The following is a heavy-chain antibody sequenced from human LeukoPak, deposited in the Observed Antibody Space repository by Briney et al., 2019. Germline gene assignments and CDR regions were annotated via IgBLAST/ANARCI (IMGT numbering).Heavy chain of an antibody. V-gene: IGHV3-30-3*01. CDR3: ARVMGSYYYDSSGPSAPDY. CDR1: GFTFDDYA. CDR2: ISYDGSNK. Sequence: GRSLRLSCAASGFTFDDYAMHWVRQAPGKGLEWVAVISYDGSNKYYADSVKGRFTISRDNSKNTLYLQMNSLRAEDTAVYYCARVMGSYYYDSSGPSAPDYWGQGTLVTVSS. J-gene: IGHJ4*02. D-gene: IGHD3-22*01.